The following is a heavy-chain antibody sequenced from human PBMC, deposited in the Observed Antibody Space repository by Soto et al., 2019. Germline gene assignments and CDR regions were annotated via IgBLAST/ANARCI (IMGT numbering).Heavy chain of an antibody. CDR3: ARVQSGSSWGYYFDS. CDR1: GYTFASYA. D-gene: IGHD6-13*01. Sequence: ASVKVSCKASGYTFASYAIHWLRHAPGQGLEWMGWINADNGGTKHSQKFQGRVTITRDTSASTAYMELSSMRSEDTAVYYCARVQSGSSWGYYFDSWGQGALVTVSS. CDR2: INADNGGT. J-gene: IGHJ4*02. V-gene: IGHV1-3*01.